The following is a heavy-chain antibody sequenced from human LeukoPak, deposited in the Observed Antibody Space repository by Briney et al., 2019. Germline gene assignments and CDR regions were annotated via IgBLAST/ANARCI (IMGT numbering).Heavy chain of an antibody. Sequence: ASVKVSCKASGYTFTSYGISWVRQAPGQGLEWMGWISAYNGNTNYAQKLQGRVTMTTDTSTSTAYMELRSLRSDDTAVYYCARAGYSGYDYHQDDYFDYWGQGTLVTVSS. V-gene: IGHV1-18*01. CDR2: ISAYNGNT. CDR3: ARAGYSGYDYHQDDYFDY. CDR1: GYTFTSYG. J-gene: IGHJ4*02. D-gene: IGHD5-12*01.